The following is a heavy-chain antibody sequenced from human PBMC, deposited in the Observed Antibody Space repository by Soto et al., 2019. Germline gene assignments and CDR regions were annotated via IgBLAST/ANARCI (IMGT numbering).Heavy chain of an antibody. CDR2: ISYDGSNK. J-gene: IGHJ6*02. CDR1: GFTFSSYA. CDR3: ARDTRYGMDV. V-gene: IGHV3-30-3*01. Sequence: QVQLVGSGGGVVQPGRSLRLSCAASGFTFSSYAMHWVRQAPGKGLEWVAVISYDGSNKYYADSVKGRFTISRDNSKNKLYLQMNSLRAEDTAVYYCARDTRYGMDVWGQGTTVTVSS.